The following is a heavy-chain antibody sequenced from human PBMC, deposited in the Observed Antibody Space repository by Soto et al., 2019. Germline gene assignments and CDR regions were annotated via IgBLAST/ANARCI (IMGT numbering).Heavy chain of an antibody. Sequence: PSQTLSLTCAISGDSVSSNSAAWNWIRQSPSRGLEWLGRTYYRSKWYNDYAVSVKSRITINPDTSKNQFSLQLNSVTPEDTAVYYCAREGLRYFDWLNPYYYYYYGMDVWGQGTTVTVSS. D-gene: IGHD3-9*01. J-gene: IGHJ6*02. CDR2: TYYRSKWYN. V-gene: IGHV6-1*01. CDR3: AREGLRYFDWLNPYYYYYYGMDV. CDR1: GDSVSSNSAA.